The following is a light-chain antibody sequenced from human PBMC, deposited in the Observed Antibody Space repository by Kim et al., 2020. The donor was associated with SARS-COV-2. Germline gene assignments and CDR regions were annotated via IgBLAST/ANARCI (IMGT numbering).Light chain of an antibody. CDR3: SSYTSRNTVI. Sequence: SIPSSCVGTTSDLGRFSFFSWYQQHPGKAPKVILYDVSNRPSGVSNRFSASKSGNTASLTISGLQAEDEADYYCSSYTSRNTVIFGGGTQLTVL. V-gene: IGLV2-14*03. CDR1: TSDLGRFSF. J-gene: IGLJ2*01. CDR2: DVS.